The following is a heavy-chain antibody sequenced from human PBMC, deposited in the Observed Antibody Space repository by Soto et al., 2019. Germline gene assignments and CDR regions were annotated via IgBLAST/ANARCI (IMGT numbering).Heavy chain of an antibody. Sequence: QVQLVESGGGVVQPGRSLRLSCAASGFTFSSYAMHWVRQAPGKGLEWVAVISYDGSNKYYADSVKGRFTISRDNSKNTLYLQMNSLRAEDTAVYYWARAPSDSSGYYFSRKTNYFDYWGQGTLVTVSS. D-gene: IGHD3-22*01. V-gene: IGHV3-30-3*01. CDR3: ARAPSDSSGYYFSRKTNYFDY. J-gene: IGHJ4*02. CDR2: ISYDGSNK. CDR1: GFTFSSYA.